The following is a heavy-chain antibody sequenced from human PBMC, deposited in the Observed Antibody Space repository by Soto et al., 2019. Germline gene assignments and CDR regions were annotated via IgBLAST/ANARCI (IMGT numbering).Heavy chain of an antibody. CDR1: GFTFSSYA. Sequence: EVQLLESGGGLVQPGGSLRLSCAASGFTFSSYAMSWVRQAPGKGLEWVSAISGSGGSTYYADSVKGRFTISRDTSKNTLYLQMNSLRAEDTAVYYCAKARHYDFWSGYYLGKNWFDPWCQGTLVTVSS. D-gene: IGHD3-3*01. V-gene: IGHV3-23*01. CDR3: AKARHYDFWSGYYLGKNWFDP. J-gene: IGHJ5*02. CDR2: ISGSGGST.